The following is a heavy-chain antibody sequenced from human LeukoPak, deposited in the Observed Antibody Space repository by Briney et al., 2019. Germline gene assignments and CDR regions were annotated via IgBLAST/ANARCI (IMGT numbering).Heavy chain of an antibody. J-gene: IGHJ4*02. CDR3: ARGDYYDSSGYYYVRY. D-gene: IGHD3-22*01. Sequence: PSETLSLTCTVSGGSISSYYWSWIRQHPGKGLEWIGYMYYGGNTYYNPSLKSRVTISADTSKNQFSLKLSSVTAADTAVYYCARGDYYDSSGYYYVRYWGQGTQVTVSS. CDR2: MYYGGNT. V-gene: IGHV4-59*06. CDR1: GGSISSYY.